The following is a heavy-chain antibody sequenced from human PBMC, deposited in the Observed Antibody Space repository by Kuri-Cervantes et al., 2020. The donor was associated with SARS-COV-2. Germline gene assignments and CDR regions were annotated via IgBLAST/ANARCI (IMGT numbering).Heavy chain of an antibody. V-gene: IGHV4-61*01. CDR1: GGSVSSGSYY. J-gene: IGHJ5*02. CDR2: IYYSGST. CDR3: ARDGAGVAVAGTSNWFDP. D-gene: IGHD6-19*01. Sequence: GSLRLSCTVSGGSVSSGSYYWSWIRQPPGKGLEWIGYIYYSGSTNYNPSLKSRVTISVDTSKNQFSLKLSSVIAADTAVYYCARDGAGVAVAGTSNWFDPWGQGTLVTVSS.